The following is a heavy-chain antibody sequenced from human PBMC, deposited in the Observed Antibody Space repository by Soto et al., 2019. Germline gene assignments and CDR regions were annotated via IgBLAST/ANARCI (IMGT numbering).Heavy chain of an antibody. CDR3: ARDRVVEAATTYYYYMDV. J-gene: IGHJ6*03. D-gene: IGHD2-15*01. CDR1: GFTFSSYW. Sequence: LSLTCAASGFTFSSYWMHWVRQAPGKGLVWVSRINSDGSDTSYADSVKGRFTISRDNVKNTLYLQMNSLRAEDTAVYYCARDRVVEAATTYYYYMDVWGKGSTVTVSS. CDR2: INSDGSDT. V-gene: IGHV3-74*01.